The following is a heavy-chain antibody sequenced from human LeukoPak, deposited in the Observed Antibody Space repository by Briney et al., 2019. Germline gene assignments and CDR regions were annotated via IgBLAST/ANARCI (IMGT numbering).Heavy chain of an antibody. V-gene: IGHV3-23*01. Sequence: GGSLRLSSAASGFIFNNYGLIWVRQAPGKGLKWVSAISNDGGGTNYADFVKGRFTISRDNSKNTLFLQMNSLRAEDTALYYCAKGSSGYFVDLWGQGTLVTVSS. CDR1: GFIFNNYG. J-gene: IGHJ5*02. D-gene: IGHD3-22*01. CDR3: AKGSSGYFVDL. CDR2: ISNDGGGT.